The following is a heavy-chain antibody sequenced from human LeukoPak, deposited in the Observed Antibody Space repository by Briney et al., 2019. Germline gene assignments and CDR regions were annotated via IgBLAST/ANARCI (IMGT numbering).Heavy chain of an antibody. CDR2: IHYTGST. CDR1: GGSITSSY. D-gene: IGHD3-9*01. CDR3: ARGRYSAGDNWFDP. V-gene: IGHV4-59*01. J-gene: IGHJ5*02. Sequence: SETLSLTCTASGGSITSSYWSWIRQSPGKGLEWIGCIHYTGSTNYNPSLKSRVTMLIDTSKNQFSLKLSSVTAADTAVYYCARGRYSAGDNWFDPRGQGTLVTVSS.